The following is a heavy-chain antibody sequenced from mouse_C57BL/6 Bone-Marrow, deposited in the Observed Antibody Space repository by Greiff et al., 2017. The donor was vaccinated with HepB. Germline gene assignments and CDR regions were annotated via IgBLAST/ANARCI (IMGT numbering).Heavy chain of an antibody. Sequence: EVQLQQSGPELVKPGASVKISCKASGYTFTDYYMNWVKQSHGKSLEWIGDINPNNGGTSYNQKFKGKATLTVDKSSSTAYMELRSLTSEDSAVYYCARGGMIPYYFDYWGQGTTLTVSS. CDR2: INPNNGGT. CDR1: GYTFTDYY. CDR3: ARGGMIPYYFDY. J-gene: IGHJ2*01. V-gene: IGHV1-26*01. D-gene: IGHD2-4*01.